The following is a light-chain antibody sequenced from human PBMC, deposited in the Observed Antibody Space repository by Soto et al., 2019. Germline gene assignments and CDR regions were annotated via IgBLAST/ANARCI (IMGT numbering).Light chain of an antibody. Sequence: ETGLTQSAGALSLSPGESVTLPCRASQRIGSSYLAWYAQNPGQSPRLLXXGASSRTNGIPDRFSGSGSVTDQTLSIGRLEPEEFAGDYCQQYGSSRGLTFGGGTKV. CDR2: GAS. CDR3: QQYGSSRGLT. CDR1: QRIGSSY. J-gene: IGKJ4*01. V-gene: IGKV3-20*01.